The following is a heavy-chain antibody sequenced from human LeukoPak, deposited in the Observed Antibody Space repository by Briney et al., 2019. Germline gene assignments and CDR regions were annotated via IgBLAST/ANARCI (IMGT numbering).Heavy chain of an antibody. J-gene: IGHJ4*02. CDR1: GYSFTSYW. D-gene: IGHD3-22*01. CDR3: ARQVYDSSGYPYGKFDY. V-gene: IGHV5-10-1*01. Sequence: GESLKISCKGSGYSFTSYWIGWVRQMPGKGLEWMGRIDPSDSYTNYSPSFQGHVTISADKSISTAYLQWSSLKASDTAMYYCARQVYDSSGYPYGKFDYWGQGTLVTVSS. CDR2: IDPSDSYT.